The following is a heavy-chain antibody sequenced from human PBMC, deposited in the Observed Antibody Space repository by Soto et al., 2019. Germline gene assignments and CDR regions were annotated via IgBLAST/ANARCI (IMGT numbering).Heavy chain of an antibody. Sequence: GGSLRLSCAASGFTFSGYIMNWVRQAPGKGLEWVSSISSSSSYIYYADSVKGRFTISRDNAKNSLYLHMNSMRDEDTAVFYCVRVIGGYGYYYYYYGICGCGQGTTVSVSS. CDR3: VRVIGGYGYYYYYYGICG. CDR1: GFTFSGYI. J-gene: IGHJ6*02. D-gene: IGHD3-16*01. V-gene: IGHV3-21*01. CDR2: ISSSSSYI.